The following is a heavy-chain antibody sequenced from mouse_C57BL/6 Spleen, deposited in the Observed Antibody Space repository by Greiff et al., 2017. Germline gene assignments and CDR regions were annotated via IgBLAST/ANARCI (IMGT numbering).Heavy chain of an antibody. CDR1: GYTFTSYW. CDR2: IDPSDSYT. CDR3: ARRGGSSYGGGAIDY. V-gene: IGHV1-69*01. Sequence: QVQLQQPGAELVMPGASVKLSCKASGYTFTSYWMHWVKQRPGQGLEWIGEIDPSDSYTNYNQKFKGKSTLTVDKSSSTAYMQLSSLTSEDSAVYYCARRGGSSYGGGAIDYWGQGTSVTVSS. D-gene: IGHD1-1*01. J-gene: IGHJ4*01.